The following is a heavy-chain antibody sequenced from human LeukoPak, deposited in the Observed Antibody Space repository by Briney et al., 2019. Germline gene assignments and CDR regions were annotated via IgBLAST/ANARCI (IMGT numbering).Heavy chain of an antibody. Sequence: GASVKVSCKASGYTFSSYYMHWVRQAPGQGLEWMGIINPSGGSTSYAQKFQGRDTMTRDMSTSTVYMELRSLRSDDTAVYYCARVQYCSGGSCPRNYYYYYYMDVWGKATTVTISS. CDR3: ARVQYCSGGSCPRNYYYYYYMDV. CDR1: GYTFSSYY. CDR2: INPSGGST. V-gene: IGHV1-46*01. J-gene: IGHJ6*03. D-gene: IGHD2-15*01.